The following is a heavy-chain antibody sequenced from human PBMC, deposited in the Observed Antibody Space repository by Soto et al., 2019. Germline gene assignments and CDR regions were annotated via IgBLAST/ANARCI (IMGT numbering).Heavy chain of an antibody. D-gene: IGHD4-17*01. CDR1: GFTFSTYS. CDR2: ISSSSSTI. Sequence: EAQLVESGGDLAQPGGSLRLSCVASGFTFSTYSMNWVRQAPGKGLEWVSYISSSSSTIKYADSVKGRFTISRDNAKNSLYLQMNSLKDDDTAFYYCAREVATTVTMDYWGQGTLVTVSS. V-gene: IGHV3-48*02. J-gene: IGHJ4*02. CDR3: AREVATTVTMDY.